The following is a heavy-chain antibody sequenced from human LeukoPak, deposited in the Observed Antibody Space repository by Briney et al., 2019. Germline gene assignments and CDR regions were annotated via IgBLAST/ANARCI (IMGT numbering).Heavy chain of an antibody. Sequence: PSQTLSLTCTVSGGSISRGGYYWSWIRQHPGKGLEWLGYIYYSGSTYYNPSLRSRVTISVDTSKNQFSLKLSSVTAADTVVYYCARASNYHGSGSPKGYYMDVWGKGTTVTVSS. CDR2: IYYSGST. CDR3: ARASNYHGSGSPKGYYMDV. D-gene: IGHD3-10*01. CDR1: GGSISRGGYY. J-gene: IGHJ6*03. V-gene: IGHV4-31*03.